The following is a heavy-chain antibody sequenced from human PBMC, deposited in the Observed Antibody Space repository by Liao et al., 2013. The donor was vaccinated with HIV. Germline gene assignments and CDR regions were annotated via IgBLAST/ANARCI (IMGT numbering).Heavy chain of an antibody. Sequence: QVQLRQWGAGLLKPSETLSLTCAVYSGSFSGYYWTWIRQPPGKGLEWIGESNHSGTTNYNPSLKSRVTISVDTSKNQLSLKLISVTAADTAMYFCARYMDTVLANDYWGQGTLVTVSS. CDR1: SGSFSGYY. CDR2: SNHSGTT. V-gene: IGHV4-34*01. D-gene: IGHD3-3*01. CDR3: ARYMDTVLANDY. J-gene: IGHJ4*02.